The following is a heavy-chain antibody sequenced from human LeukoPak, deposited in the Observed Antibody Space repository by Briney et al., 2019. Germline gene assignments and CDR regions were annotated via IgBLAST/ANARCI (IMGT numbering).Heavy chain of an antibody. CDR2: ISGSGGST. Sequence: PGGSLRLSCAASGFTFSSYAMSWVRQAPGKGLEWVSAISGSGGSTYYADSVKGRFTISRDNSKNTLYLQMNSLRAEDTAVYYCAKGSGSGSYYYYYGMDVRGQGTTVTVSS. CDR1: GFTFSSYA. V-gene: IGHV3-23*01. CDR3: AKGSGSGSYYYYYGMDV. J-gene: IGHJ6*02. D-gene: IGHD3-10*01.